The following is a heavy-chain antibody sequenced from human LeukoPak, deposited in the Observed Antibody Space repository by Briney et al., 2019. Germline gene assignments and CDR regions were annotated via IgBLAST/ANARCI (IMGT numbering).Heavy chain of an antibody. D-gene: IGHD3-16*01. CDR3: ARATGTWGHDGFDI. J-gene: IGHJ3*02. CDR1: GYTFMSHG. Sequence: ASVTVSCKAYGYTFMSHGISWVRQAPGQGLEWMGWISGSSSNTNYAQRLQGRVTMTTDTSTTTAYMELRSLRSDDTAVYYCARATGTWGHDGFDIWGQGTMVTVSS. V-gene: IGHV1-18*01. CDR2: ISGSSSNT.